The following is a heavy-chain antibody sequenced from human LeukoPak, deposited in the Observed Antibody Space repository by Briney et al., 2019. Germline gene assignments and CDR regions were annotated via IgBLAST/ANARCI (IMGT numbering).Heavy chain of an antibody. V-gene: IGHV3-30*04. CDR2: VAYDGSSK. CDR1: GFSFRNYA. CDR3: ARDGVTRRYNTYYYMDV. D-gene: IGHD1-1*01. Sequence: PGKSLRLSCAASGFSFRNYAFHWVRHAPGKGLEWVAFVAYDGSSKYYADSVKGRSIISRDYSKNTVFLQMNSLRREDTAVYYCARDGVTRRYNTYYYMDVWGKGTTVTVSS. J-gene: IGHJ6*03.